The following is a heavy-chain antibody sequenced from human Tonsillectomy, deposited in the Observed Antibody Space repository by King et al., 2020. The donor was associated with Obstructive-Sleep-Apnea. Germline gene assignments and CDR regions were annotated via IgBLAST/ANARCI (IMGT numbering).Heavy chain of an antibody. J-gene: IGHJ4*02. V-gene: IGHV3-11*01. CDR2: ISSSGSTI. CDR3: ARDSSPYSSNWVLLLPFDY. Sequence: VQLVESGGGLVKPGGSLRLSCAASGFTFSDYYMSWIRQAPGKGLEWVSYISSSGSTIYYADSVKGRFTISRDNAKNSLFLQMKSLRAEDTAVYYCARDSSPYSSNWVLLLPFDYWGQGTLVTVSS. D-gene: IGHD6-13*01. CDR1: GFTFSDYY.